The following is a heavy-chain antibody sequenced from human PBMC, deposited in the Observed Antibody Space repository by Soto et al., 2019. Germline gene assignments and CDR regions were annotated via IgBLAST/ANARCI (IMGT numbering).Heavy chain of an antibody. CDR1: GFTFGNYE. V-gene: IGHV3-48*03. Sequence: EVQRVESGGGFIQAGGSLRLSCAASGFTFGNYEMNWVRQAPGKGLEWLSYITHTGGAAYYADSVKGRFTISRDNAKHSLYLQMDSVREDDTSIYHCARGWVDGIPFDSWGQGTLVTGSS. CDR3: ARGWVDGIPFDS. CDR2: ITHTGGAA. J-gene: IGHJ4*02. D-gene: IGHD2-8*01.